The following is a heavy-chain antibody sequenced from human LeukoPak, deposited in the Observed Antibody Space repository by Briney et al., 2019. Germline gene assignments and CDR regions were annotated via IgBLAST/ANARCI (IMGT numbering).Heavy chain of an antibody. CDR3: AKWGDFDVLTGYYVPDF. J-gene: IGHJ4*02. D-gene: IGHD3-9*01. CDR2: ITGSGGNT. V-gene: IGHV3-23*01. Sequence: GRSLRLSCEASGFTFDDYAMHWVRQAPGKGLEWVSAITGSGGNTYYADSVKGRFTISRDNSKNTLYLQMNSLRDEDTAVYYCAKWGDFDVLTGYYVPDFWGQGTLVTVSS. CDR1: GFTFDDYA.